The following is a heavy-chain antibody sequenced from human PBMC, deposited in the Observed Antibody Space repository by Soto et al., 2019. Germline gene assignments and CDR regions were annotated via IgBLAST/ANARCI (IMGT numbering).Heavy chain of an antibody. Sequence: QLQLQESGPGLVEPSETLSLTCTVSGGSISGSDYYWAWIRQPPGKGLEWLGTIYYTGTTYYNPSLKSRVTLSVDTSKNLFSLNLNSVSAADTAVYFCADMRGQWLPRDWGQGTLVTVSS. J-gene: IGHJ4*02. CDR3: ADMRGQWLPRD. CDR2: IYYTGTT. CDR1: GGSISGSDYY. V-gene: IGHV4-39*01. D-gene: IGHD6-19*01.